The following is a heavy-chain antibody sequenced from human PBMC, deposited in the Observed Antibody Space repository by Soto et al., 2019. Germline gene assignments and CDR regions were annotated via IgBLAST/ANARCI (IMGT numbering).Heavy chain of an antibody. V-gene: IGHV4-30-4*01. D-gene: IGHD5-12*01. J-gene: IGHJ4*01. Sequence: SETLSLTCTVSGGSISSGDYYWSWIRQPPGKGLEWIGYIYYSGSTYYNSSLKSRVTISVDTSKNQFSLKLSSVTAADTAVYYCARDAQIGRGYSVYDTDRGQATLVTVSS. CDR1: GGSISSGDYY. CDR3: ARDAQIGRGYSVYDTD. CDR2: IYYSGST.